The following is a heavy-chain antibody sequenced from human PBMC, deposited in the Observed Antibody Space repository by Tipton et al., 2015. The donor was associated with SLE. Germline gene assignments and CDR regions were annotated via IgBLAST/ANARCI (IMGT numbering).Heavy chain of an antibody. V-gene: IGHV4-59*11. CDR1: GGSISSHY. J-gene: IGHJ4*02. CDR2: IYYSGST. CDR3: ARSITGTTEDYFDY. D-gene: IGHD1-20*01. Sequence: TLSLTCTVSGGSISSHYWSWVRQPPGKGLEWIGYIYYSGSTNYNSSLKSRVTISVDTSKNQFSLKLSSVTAADTAVYYCARSITGTTEDYFDYWGQGTLVTVSS.